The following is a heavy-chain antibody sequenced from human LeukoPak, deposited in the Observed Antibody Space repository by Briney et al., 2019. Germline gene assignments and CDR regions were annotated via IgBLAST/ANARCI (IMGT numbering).Heavy chain of an antibody. CDR3: ARWGYGGFDY. CDR2: INHSGST. CDR1: GGSFSGYY. D-gene: IGHD5-18*01. J-gene: IGHJ4*02. V-gene: IGHV4-34*01. Sequence: SETLSLTCAVYGGSFSGYYWSWIRQPPGKGLEWIGEINHSGSTNYNPSLKSRVTISVDTSKNQFSLKLSSVTAADTAVYYCARWGYGGFDYWGQGTLVTVSS.